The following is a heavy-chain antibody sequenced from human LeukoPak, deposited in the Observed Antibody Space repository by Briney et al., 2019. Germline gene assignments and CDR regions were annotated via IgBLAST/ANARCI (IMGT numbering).Heavy chain of an antibody. J-gene: IGHJ6*03. CDR2: IYYSGST. D-gene: IGHD4-17*01. Sequence: NPSETLSLTCTVSGGSISSYYWSWIRQPPGKGLEWIGYIYYSGSTNYNPSLKSRVTISVDKSKNQFSLKLSSVTAADTAVYYCARTTVTVYYYYYYYMDVWGKGTTVTVSS. CDR1: GGSISSYY. V-gene: IGHV4-59*01. CDR3: ARTTVTVYYYYYYYMDV.